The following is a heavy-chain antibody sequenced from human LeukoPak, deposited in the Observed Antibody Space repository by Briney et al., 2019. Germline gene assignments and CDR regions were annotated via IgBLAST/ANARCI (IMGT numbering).Heavy chain of an antibody. D-gene: IGHD3-22*01. CDR2: IWYDGSNK. Sequence: PGGSLRLSCAASGFTFSSYGMHWVRQAPGKGLEWVAVIWYDGSNKYYADSVKGRFTISRDNSKNTLYLQMNSLRAEDTAVYYRARGYGSGYLFDYWGQGTLVTVSS. V-gene: IGHV3-33*01. CDR1: GFTFSSYG. CDR3: ARGYGSGYLFDY. J-gene: IGHJ4*02.